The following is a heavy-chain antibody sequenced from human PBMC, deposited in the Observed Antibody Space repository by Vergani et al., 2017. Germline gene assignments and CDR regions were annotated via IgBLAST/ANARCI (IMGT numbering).Heavy chain of an antibody. V-gene: IGHV4-39*07. CDR3: ARAIVVVPAEFDY. CDR2: IYYSGST. D-gene: IGHD2-2*01. J-gene: IGHJ4*02. CDR1: GGSFSSSSYY. Sequence: QLQLQESGPGLVKPSETLSLTCTVSGGSFSSSSYYWGWIRQPPGKGLEWIGSIYYSGSTYYNPSLKSRVTISVDTSKNQFSLKLSSVTAADTAVYYCARAIVVVPAEFDYWGQGTLVTVSS.